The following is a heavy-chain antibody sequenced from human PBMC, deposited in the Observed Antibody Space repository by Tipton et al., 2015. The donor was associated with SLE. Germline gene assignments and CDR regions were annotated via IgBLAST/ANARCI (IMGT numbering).Heavy chain of an antibody. CDR3: ARGIDPTSSRISDY. Sequence: SLRLSCAASGFTFRSYWMHWIRQAPGKGLVWVSRTNEDGTITSYEDSVKGRFTISSDNAKNILYLQMNSLRVEDTALYYCARGIDPTSSRISDYWGQGTLLSVSS. D-gene: IGHD2-2*01. J-gene: IGHJ4*02. V-gene: IGHV3-74*01. CDR2: TNEDGTIT. CDR1: GFTFRSYW.